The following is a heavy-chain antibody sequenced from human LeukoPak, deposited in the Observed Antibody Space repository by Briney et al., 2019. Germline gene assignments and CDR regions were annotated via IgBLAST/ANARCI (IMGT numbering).Heavy chain of an antibody. CDR2: ISSNGGST. D-gene: IGHD3-10*01. J-gene: IGHJ4*02. Sequence: GGSLRLSCSASGFTFSSYAMHWVRQAPGKGLEYVSAISSNGGSTYYADSVKGRFTISRDNSKNTLYLQMSSLRAEDTAVYYCVGNRIRGDYYGSGSYPDYWGQGTLVTVSS. CDR3: VGNRIRGDYYGSGSYPDY. V-gene: IGHV3-64D*06. CDR1: GFTFSSYA.